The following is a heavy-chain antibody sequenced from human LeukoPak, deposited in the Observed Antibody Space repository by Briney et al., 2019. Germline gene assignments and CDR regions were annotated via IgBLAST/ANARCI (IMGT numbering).Heavy chain of an antibody. D-gene: IGHD3-9*01. CDR2: ISSSSRTM. CDR1: GFTFSRYN. Sequence: GGSLRLSCAASGFTFSRYNMNWVRQAPGKGLEWVSYISSSSRTMYEADSVKGRFTISRDNAKNSLILQMSSLRAEDTAVYHCARDRRGYYDILTGYYVDYWGQGTLVTVSS. CDR3: ARDRRGYYDILTGYYVDY. J-gene: IGHJ4*02. V-gene: IGHV3-48*01.